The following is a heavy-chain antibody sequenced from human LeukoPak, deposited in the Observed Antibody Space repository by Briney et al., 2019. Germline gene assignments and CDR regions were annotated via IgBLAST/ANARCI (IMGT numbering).Heavy chain of an antibody. CDR2: IDRSGVT. V-gene: IGHV3-53*01. CDR3: AKDYRAHPLRPNWLDP. D-gene: IGHD1-26*01. J-gene: IGHJ5*02. Sequence: GGSLRLSCAASGFTVHSNYMSWVRQAPGKGLEWVSVIDRSGVTHYADSVKGRFTISRDNSKNTLYPQMNSLRAEDTGVYYCAKDYRAHPLRPNWLDPWGQGTLVTVSS. CDR1: GFTVHSNY.